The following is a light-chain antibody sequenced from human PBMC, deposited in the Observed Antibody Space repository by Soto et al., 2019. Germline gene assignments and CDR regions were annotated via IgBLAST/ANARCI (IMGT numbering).Light chain of an antibody. V-gene: IGKV3-20*01. CDR1: QSVSSNY. CDR3: QQYGSSPLT. J-gene: IGKJ4*01. CDR2: RAS. Sequence: EIVLTQSPGTLSLSPGERATLSCRASQSVSSNYLAWYQQKPGQAPKVLIYRASIRATGIPDRFTGSGSGTDFTLTISRLEPEEFAVYDGQQYGSSPLTVGGGTKVDIK.